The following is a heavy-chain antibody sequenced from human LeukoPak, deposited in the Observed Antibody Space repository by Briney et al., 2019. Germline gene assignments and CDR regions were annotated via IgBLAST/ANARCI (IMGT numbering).Heavy chain of an antibody. CDR1: GFTFSSYA. D-gene: IGHD6-25*01. J-gene: IGHJ6*02. Sequence: GGSLRLSCAASGFTFSSYAMSWVRQAPGKGLEWVSAISGSGGNTYYADSVKGRFTISRDNSKNTLYLQMNSLRAEDTAVYYCAKDRVASAYYYYYGMDVWGQGTTVTVSS. CDR3: AKDRVASAYYYYYGMDV. V-gene: IGHV3-23*01. CDR2: ISGSGGNT.